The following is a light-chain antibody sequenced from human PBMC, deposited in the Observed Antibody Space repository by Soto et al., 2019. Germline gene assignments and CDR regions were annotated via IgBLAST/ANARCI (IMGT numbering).Light chain of an antibody. J-gene: IGLJ2*01. CDR1: NRDVGSYNL. CDR3: CSYADSSTFVV. Sequence: QSALTQPASVPGSPGQSITISCTGPNRDVGSYNLVSWYQQYAGKAPKLMIYEDSKRPSGVSDRFSGSNSGNAASLTISGLQAEDEADYYCCSYADSSTFVVFGVGTKLTVL. V-gene: IGLV2-23*02. CDR2: EDS.